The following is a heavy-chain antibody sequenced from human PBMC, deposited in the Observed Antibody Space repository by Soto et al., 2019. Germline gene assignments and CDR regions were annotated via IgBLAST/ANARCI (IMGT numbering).Heavy chain of an antibody. CDR3: AKDGTARPHYYYYMDV. J-gene: IGHJ6*03. V-gene: IGHV3-9*01. CDR1: GFTFDDYA. CDR2: ISWNSGSI. Sequence: EVQLVESGGGLVQPGRSLRLSCAASGFTFDDYAMHWVRQAPGKGLEWVSGISWNSGSIGYVDSVKGRFTISRDNAKNSLYLQMNSLRAEDTALYYCAKDGTARPHYYYYMDVWGKGTTVTVSS. D-gene: IGHD6-6*01.